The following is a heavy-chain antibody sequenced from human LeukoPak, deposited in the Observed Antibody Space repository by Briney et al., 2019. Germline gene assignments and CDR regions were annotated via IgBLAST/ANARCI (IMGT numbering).Heavy chain of an antibody. J-gene: IGHJ3*02. V-gene: IGHV1-24*01. CDR1: GYTLSDLS. Sequence: ASVKVSCKVSGYTLSDLSMHWVRQGPGKRLEWMGGFDREDGGIVYAQKFQGRVIMTEDTSTDTVYMELSSLRSEDTAVYYCTTAFQIFGVDRVDAFDIWGQGIVVTVSS. D-gene: IGHD3-3*01. CDR3: TTAFQIFGVDRVDAFDI. CDR2: FDREDGGI.